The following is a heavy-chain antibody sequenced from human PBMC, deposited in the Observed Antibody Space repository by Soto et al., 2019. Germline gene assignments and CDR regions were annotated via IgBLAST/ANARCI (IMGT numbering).Heavy chain of an antibody. V-gene: IGHV3-23*01. CDR2: ISGSGGTT. CDR3: AKGRAPFLGRGMDV. Sequence: EVHLLESGGGLVQPGGSLRLSCAASGFTFSSYAMSWVRQAAGKGLEWVSDISGSGGTTYYADSVKGRLTISRDSSKNTLYLQMNSLRAEDTAVYYCAKGRAPFLGRGMDVWGQGTTVTVSS. J-gene: IGHJ6*02. CDR1: GFTFSSYA.